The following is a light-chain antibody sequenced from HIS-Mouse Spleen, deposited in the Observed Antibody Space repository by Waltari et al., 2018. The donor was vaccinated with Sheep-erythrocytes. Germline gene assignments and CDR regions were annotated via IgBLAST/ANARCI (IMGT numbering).Light chain of an antibody. CDR3: NSRDSSGNHWV. CDR2: GKN. V-gene: IGLV3-19*01. J-gene: IGLJ3*02. Sequence: SSELTQDPAVSVALGPTVRIPCQGDSPRSYYASWYQQKPGQAPVLVIYGKNNRHSGIPDRFSGSSSGNTASLTITGAQAEDEADYYCNSRDSSGNHWVFGGGTKLTVL. CDR1: SPRSYY.